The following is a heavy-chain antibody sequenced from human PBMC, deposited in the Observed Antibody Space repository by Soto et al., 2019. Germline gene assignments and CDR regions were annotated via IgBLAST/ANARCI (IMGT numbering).Heavy chain of an antibody. V-gene: IGHV4-30-2*01. D-gene: IGHD3-22*01. CDR2: YFQGGDA. CDR1: GASVSSGSYS. Sequence: SETLSLTCAVSGASVSSGSYSWSWIRQPPGKGLEWIGFYFQGGDAYYNPSLESRVTISVDRSKNQFSLKLRSVTAADTAVYYCARLDYQSSGSYAFDIWGQGTTVTVSS. CDR3: ARLDYQSSGSYAFDI. J-gene: IGHJ3*02.